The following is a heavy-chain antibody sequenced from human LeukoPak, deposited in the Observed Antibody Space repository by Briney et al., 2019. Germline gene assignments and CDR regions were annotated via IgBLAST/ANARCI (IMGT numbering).Heavy chain of an antibody. D-gene: IGHD5-12*01. V-gene: IGHV5-51*01. J-gene: IGHJ4*02. CDR2: IYPGDSDT. CDR1: GYSFTSYW. CDR3: ARRYSGYEYFEY. Sequence: GESLKISRMGSGYSFTSYWIGWVRQMPGKGLEWMGIIYPGDSDTSYSPSFHGQVTISADKSINNAYLHWSSLKASDTAVYYCARRYSGYEYFEYWGQGTLVTVSS.